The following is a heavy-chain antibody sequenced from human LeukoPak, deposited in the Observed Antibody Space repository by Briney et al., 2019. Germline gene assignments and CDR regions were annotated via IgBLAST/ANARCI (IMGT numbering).Heavy chain of an antibody. CDR3: ARAARPNLYYDFWSGGAVSWFDP. J-gene: IGHJ5*02. CDR2: IYYSGST. CDR1: GGSISSYY. D-gene: IGHD3-3*01. V-gene: IGHV4-59*01. Sequence: SETLSLTCTVSGGSISSYYWSWIRQPPGKGLEWIGYIYYSGSTNYNPSLKSRVTISVDTSKNQFSLKLSSVTAADTAVYYCARAARPNLYYDFWSGGAVSWFDPWGQGTLVTVSS.